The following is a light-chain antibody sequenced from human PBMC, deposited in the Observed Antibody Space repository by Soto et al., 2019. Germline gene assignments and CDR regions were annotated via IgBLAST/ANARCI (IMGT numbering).Light chain of an antibody. CDR1: SSNIGAGSD. CDR3: GGWDDSLSGPV. J-gene: IGLJ2*01. Sequence: QSVLTQPPSISGAPGQRVTISCTGSSSNIGAGSDVHWYHQLPGTAPKLLIYGNTNRPSGVPDRFSGSKSGTSASLAISGLRSEDEADYYCGGWDDSLSGPVFGGGTKLTVL. V-gene: IGLV1-40*01. CDR2: GNT.